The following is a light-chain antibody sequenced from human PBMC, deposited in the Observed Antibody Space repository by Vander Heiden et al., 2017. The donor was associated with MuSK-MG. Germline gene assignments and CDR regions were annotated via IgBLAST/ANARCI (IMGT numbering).Light chain of an antibody. CDR2: QDN. CDR3: QAWDTSTVI. Sequence: SYELTQPPSVSVSPGQTASITCAGQNLGAKYACWYQQQPGQSPVVVIYQDNKRPSGIPERFSGSNSGNTATLTISGTQAMDEADYHCQAWDTSTVIFGGGTKLTVL. CDR1: NLGAKY. J-gene: IGLJ2*01. V-gene: IGLV3-1*01.